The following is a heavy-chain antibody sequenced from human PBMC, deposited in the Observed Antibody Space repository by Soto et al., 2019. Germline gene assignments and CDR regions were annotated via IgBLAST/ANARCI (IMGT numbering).Heavy chain of an antibody. D-gene: IGHD3-10*01. Sequence: GESLKISCAASGFTFSSYGMHWVRQAPGKGLEWVAVIWYDGSNKYYADSVKGRFTISRDNSKNTLYLQMNSLRAEDTAVYYCARSRGGSDFDYWGQGTWSPSPQ. CDR3: ARSRGGSDFDY. CDR1: GFTFSSYG. CDR2: IWYDGSNK. V-gene: IGHV3-33*01. J-gene: IGHJ4*02.